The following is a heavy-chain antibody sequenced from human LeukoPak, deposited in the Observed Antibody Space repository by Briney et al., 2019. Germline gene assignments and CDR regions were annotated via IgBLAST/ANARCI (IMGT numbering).Heavy chain of an antibody. CDR1: GFTFSSYS. D-gene: IGHD3-16*01. J-gene: IGHJ4*02. CDR3: ARDGMLTGLTYDY. V-gene: IGHV3-21*01. Sequence: GGSLRLSCAASGFTFSSYSMNWVRQAPGKGLEWVSSISSSSSYIYYADSVKGRFTISRDNAKNSLYLQMNSLRAEDTAVYYCARDGMLTGLTYDYWGQGTLVTVSS. CDR2: ISSSSSYI.